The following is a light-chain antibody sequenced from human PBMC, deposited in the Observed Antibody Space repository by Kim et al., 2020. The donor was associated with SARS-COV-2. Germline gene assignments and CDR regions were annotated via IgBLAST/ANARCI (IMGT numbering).Light chain of an antibody. V-gene: IGLV3-1*01. CDR3: QAWDSSAGV. CDR2: EES. Sequence: VSSVQPASITCSGDKWGNKWANWYWQEPGQSPVLAVQEESKRTTGIPERFDGSNGGNTATMTISGIKAMEDADEACQAWDSSAGVFGGGTQLTVL. CDR1: KWGNKW. J-gene: IGLJ2*01.